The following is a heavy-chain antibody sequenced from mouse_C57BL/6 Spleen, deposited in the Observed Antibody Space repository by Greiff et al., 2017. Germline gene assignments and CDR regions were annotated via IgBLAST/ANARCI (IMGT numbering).Heavy chain of an antibody. Sequence: EVQLKESGPGMVKPSQSLSLTCTVTGYSITSGYDWHWIRHFPGNKLEWMGYISYSGSTNYNPSLKSRISITHDTSKNHFLRKLKSVTTEDAATYYCARRGTYYGSSFWYFDVWGTGTTVTVSS. V-gene: IGHV3-1*01. CDR2: ISYSGST. D-gene: IGHD1-1*01. CDR3: ARRGTYYGSSFWYFDV. J-gene: IGHJ1*03. CDR1: GYSITSGYD.